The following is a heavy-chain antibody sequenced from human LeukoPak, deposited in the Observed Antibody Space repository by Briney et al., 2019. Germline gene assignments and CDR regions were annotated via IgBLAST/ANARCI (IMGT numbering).Heavy chain of an antibody. J-gene: IGHJ4*02. CDR1: GFTFGSYW. D-gene: IGHD3-22*01. Sequence: GGSLRLSCAASGFTFGSYWLHWVRQAPGKGLGWVSAISGSGGSTYYADSVKGRFTISRDNSKNTLYLQMNSLRAEDAAVYYCAKDGDQGYDSSGYPYYFDYWGQGTLVTVSS. CDR2: ISGSGGST. CDR3: AKDGDQGYDSSGYPYYFDY. V-gene: IGHV3-23*01.